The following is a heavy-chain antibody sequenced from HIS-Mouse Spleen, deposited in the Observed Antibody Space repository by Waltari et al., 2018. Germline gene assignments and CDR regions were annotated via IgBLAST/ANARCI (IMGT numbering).Heavy chain of an antibody. D-gene: IGHD3-3*01. Sequence: QVQLVQSGAEVKKPGASVKVSCKASGSTFPSYDINWVRPATGQGLEWMGWMNPNSGNTGYAQKFQGRVTMTRNTSISTAYMELSSLRSEDTAVYYCARVYYDFWSGYYYWGQGTLVTVSS. J-gene: IGHJ4*02. CDR1: GSTFPSYD. CDR3: ARVYYDFWSGYYY. CDR2: MNPNSGNT. V-gene: IGHV1-8*01.